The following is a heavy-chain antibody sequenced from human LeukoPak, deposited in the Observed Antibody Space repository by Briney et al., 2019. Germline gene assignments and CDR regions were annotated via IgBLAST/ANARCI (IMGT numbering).Heavy chain of an antibody. V-gene: IGHV3-30*04. CDR2: ISYDGSNK. J-gene: IGHJ5*02. CDR3: ASGKYRSGDNCFDP. D-gene: IGHD5-18*01. Sequence: PGGSLRLSCAASGFTFRSYAMHWVCQAPGKGLEWVAVISYDGSNKYYADSVKGRFTISRDNSKNTLYLQMNSLRAEDTAVYFCASGKYRSGDNCFDPWGRGTLVTVSS. CDR1: GFTFRSYA.